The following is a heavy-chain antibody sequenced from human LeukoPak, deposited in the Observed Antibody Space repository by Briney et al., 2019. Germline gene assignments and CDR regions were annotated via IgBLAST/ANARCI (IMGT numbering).Heavy chain of an antibody. CDR3: ARGYGIAAAGMQWYFDL. CDR2: INHSGST. V-gene: IGHV4-34*01. J-gene: IGHJ2*01. CDR1: GGSFSGYY. D-gene: IGHD6-13*01. Sequence: SETLSLTCAVYGGSFSGYYWSWIRQPPGKGLEWIGEINHSGSTNYNPSLKSRVTISVDTSKNQFSLKLSSVTAAVTAVYYCARGYGIAAAGMQWYFDLWGRGTLVTVSS.